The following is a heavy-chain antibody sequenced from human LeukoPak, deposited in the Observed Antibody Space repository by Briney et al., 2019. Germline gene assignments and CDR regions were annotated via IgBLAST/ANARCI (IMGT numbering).Heavy chain of an antibody. CDR3: AREKPRGNTYYFDY. D-gene: IGHD4-23*01. Sequence: ASVKVSCKASGYTFTGYYMHWVRQAPGQGLEWMGWINPNSGGTNYAQKFQGRVTMTRDTSISTAYIELSRLRSDDTAVYYCAREKPRGNTYYFDYWDQGTLVTVSS. CDR1: GYTFTGYY. V-gene: IGHV1-2*02. CDR2: INPNSGGT. J-gene: IGHJ4*02.